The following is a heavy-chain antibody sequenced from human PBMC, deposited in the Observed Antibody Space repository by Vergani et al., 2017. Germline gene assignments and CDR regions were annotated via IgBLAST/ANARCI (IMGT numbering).Heavy chain of an antibody. Sequence: QVQLQESGPGLVKPSETLSLICTVSGGSISSYYWSWIRQPPGKGLEVIGYIYYSGSTNYNPSLKNRVTISVDTSKNKFSLELSSVTAADTAVYYCARVSYYYYVDVWGKGTTVTVSS. J-gene: IGHJ6*03. CDR3: ARVSYYYYVDV. V-gene: IGHV4-59*01. CDR2: IYYSGST. CDR1: GGSISSYY. D-gene: IGHD2/OR15-2a*01.